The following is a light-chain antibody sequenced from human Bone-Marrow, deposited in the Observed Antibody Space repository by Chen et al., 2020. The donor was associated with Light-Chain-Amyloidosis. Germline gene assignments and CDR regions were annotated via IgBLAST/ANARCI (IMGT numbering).Light chain of an antibody. J-gene: IGLJ2*01. CDR1: DLPTKY. V-gene: IGLV3-25*03. CDR3: QSADSSGTYEVI. CDR2: RDT. Sequence: SSQLTHPPPVSVSPRQTARITCSGDDLPTKYAYWYQQKPAQAPVLVIHRDTERPSGISERFSGSSSGTTATLTISGVQAEDEADYHCQSADSSGTYEVIFGGGTKLTVL.